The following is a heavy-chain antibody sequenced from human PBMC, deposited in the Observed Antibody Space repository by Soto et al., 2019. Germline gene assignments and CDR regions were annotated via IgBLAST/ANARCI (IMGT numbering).Heavy chain of an antibody. J-gene: IGHJ4*02. CDR1: GFTFSSYV. D-gene: IGHD3-10*01. CDR3: ARDRGVRGVTIGRLFDY. Sequence: GGSLRLSCAASGFTFSSYVMHWVRQSPGKGLEWVAVIWYDGSNKYYADSVKGRFTISRDNSKNTLYLQMNSLRAEDTAVYYCARDRGVRGVTIGRLFDYWGQGTLVTVSS. CDR2: IWYDGSNK. V-gene: IGHV3-33*01.